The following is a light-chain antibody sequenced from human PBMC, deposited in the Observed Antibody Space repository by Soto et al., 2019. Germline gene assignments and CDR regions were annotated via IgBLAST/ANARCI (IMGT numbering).Light chain of an antibody. CDR1: NSDVGTYNY. CDR2: EVS. V-gene: IGLV2-14*01. CDR3: SSYTTSSTLV. Sequence: QSVLTQPASVSGSPGQSITISCTGTNSDVGTYNYVSWYQQHPGKAPKLVVYEVSDRPSGVSDRFSGSKSGNTASLTISGLQAEDEADYSCSSYTTSSTLVFVGGTKVTVL. J-gene: IGLJ2*01.